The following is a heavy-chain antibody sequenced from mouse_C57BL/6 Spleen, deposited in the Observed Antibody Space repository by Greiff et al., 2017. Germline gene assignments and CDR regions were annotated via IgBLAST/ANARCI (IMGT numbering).Heavy chain of an antibody. J-gene: IGHJ3*01. CDR3: AIRDWFAY. V-gene: IGHV1-74*01. CDR1: GYTFTSYW. Sequence: QVQLKQPGAELVKPGASVKVSCKASGYTFTSYWMHWVKQRPGQGLEWIGRIHPSDSDTNYNQKFKGKATLTVDKSSSTADMQLSSLTSEDSAVYYCAIRDWFAYWGQGTLVTVSA. CDR2: IHPSDSDT.